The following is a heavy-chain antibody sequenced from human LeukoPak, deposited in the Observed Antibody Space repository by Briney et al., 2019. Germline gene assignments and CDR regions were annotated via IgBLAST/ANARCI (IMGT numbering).Heavy chain of an antibody. CDR2: IYYSGST. J-gene: IGHJ4*02. V-gene: IGHV4-39*01. CDR3: ARHSAYYYDSSGQGGFDY. CDR1: GGSISSSSYY. Sequence: PSETLSLTCTVSGGSISSSSYYWGWIRQPPGQGLEWIASIYYSGSTYYNPSLKSRVTISVDTSKNQFSLKLSSVTAADTAVYYCARHSAYYYDSSGQGGFDYWGQGTLVTVSS. D-gene: IGHD3-22*01.